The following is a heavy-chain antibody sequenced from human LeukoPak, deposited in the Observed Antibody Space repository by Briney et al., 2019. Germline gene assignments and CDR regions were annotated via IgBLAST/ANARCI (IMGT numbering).Heavy chain of an antibody. V-gene: IGHV3-15*01. CDR3: TTVGRQFSRYLDY. D-gene: IGHD6-6*01. J-gene: IGHJ4*02. CDR2: MKHKYDGGTT. Sequence: GGSLRLSCAASGFTFSDAWMSWVRQAPGKGLEWVGLMKHKYDGGTTDYAAPVKGRFTISRDDSKNTLYLQMNTLRTEDTAVYYCTTVGRQFSRYLDYWGQGTLVTVSS. CDR1: GFTFSDAW.